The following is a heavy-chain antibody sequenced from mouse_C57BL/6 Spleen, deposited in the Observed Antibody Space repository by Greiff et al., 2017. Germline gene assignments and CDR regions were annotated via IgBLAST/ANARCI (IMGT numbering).Heavy chain of an antibody. D-gene: IGHD1-3*01. CDR2: IWTGGGT. V-gene: IGHV2-9-1*01. J-gene: IGHJ2*01. CDR1: GFSLTSYA. CDR3: ARNFLVGGIDY. Sequence: VMLVESGPGLVAPSQSLSITCTVSGFSLTSYAISWVRQPPGKGLEWLEVIWTGGGTNYNSALKSRLSISKDNSKSQVFLKMNSLQTDDTARYYCARNFLVGGIDYWGQGTTLTVSS.